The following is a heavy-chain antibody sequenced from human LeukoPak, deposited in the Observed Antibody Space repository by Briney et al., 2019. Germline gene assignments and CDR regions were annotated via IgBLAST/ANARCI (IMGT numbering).Heavy chain of an antibody. CDR1: GFTFTSYS. Sequence: GSLRLSCAASGFTFTSYSMNWVRQAPGKGLEWVSTISGGGGSTYYADSVKGLFTISRDNSKNTLYLQVNSLRAEDTAVYYCAKGGKWDVTPFDYWGQGTLVTVSS. D-gene: IGHD1-26*01. J-gene: IGHJ4*02. CDR3: AKGGKWDVTPFDY. V-gene: IGHV3-23*01. CDR2: ISGGGGST.